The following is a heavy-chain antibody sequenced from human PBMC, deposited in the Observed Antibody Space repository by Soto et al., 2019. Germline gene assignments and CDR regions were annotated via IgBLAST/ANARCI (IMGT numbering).Heavy chain of an antibody. J-gene: IGHJ4*02. D-gene: IGHD6-13*01. CDR1: GYTFTSYA. CDR3: AREGGSWYVRYFDY. CDR2: INAGNGNT. Sequence: GASVKVSCKAPGYTFTSYAMHWVRQAPGQRLEWMGWINAGNGNTKYSQKFQGRVTITRDTSASTAYMELSSLRSEDTAVYYCAREGGSWYVRYFDYWGQGTLVTVSS. V-gene: IGHV1-3*01.